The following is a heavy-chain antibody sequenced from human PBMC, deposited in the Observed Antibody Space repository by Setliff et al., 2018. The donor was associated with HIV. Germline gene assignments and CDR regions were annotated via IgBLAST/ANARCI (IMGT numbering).Heavy chain of an antibody. CDR3: AAGGASSTDYLSSFSERSLYILDS. V-gene: IGHV1-24*01. CDR1: GYTLSELS. D-gene: IGHD2-2*01. J-gene: IGHJ4*02. Sequence: ASVKVSCKVSGYTLSELSMHWVRQAPGEGLEWMGGFDPEDGETIYAEKFQGRVTMTEDTATETAHMELSSLRSEDTAVYYCAAGGASSTDYLSSFSERSLYILDSWGQGTLVTVSS. CDR2: FDPEDGET.